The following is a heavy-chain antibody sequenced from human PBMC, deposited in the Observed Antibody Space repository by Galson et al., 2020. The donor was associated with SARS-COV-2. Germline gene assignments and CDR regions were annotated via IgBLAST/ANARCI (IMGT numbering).Heavy chain of an antibody. D-gene: IGHD6-6*01. CDR3: AKAMSEYSSSRDY. CDR1: GFTFDDYA. J-gene: IGHJ4*02. CDR2: ISWNSGSI. V-gene: IGHV3-9*01. Sequence: GGSLRLSCAASGFTFDDYAMHWVRQAPGKGLEWVSGISWNSGSIGYADSVKGRFTISRDNAKNSLYLQMNSLRAEDTALYYCAKAMSEYSSSRDYWGQGTLVTVSS.